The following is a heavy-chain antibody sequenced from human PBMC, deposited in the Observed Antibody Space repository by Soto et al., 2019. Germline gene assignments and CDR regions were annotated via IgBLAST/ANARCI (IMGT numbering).Heavy chain of an antibody. J-gene: IGHJ4*02. V-gene: IGHV1-18*04. CDR3: ARVWEFVVVNDY. CDR2: TSAYNGNT. Sequence: ASVKVSCKASGYTFTSYGISWVRQAPGQGLEWMGWTSAYNGNTNYAQKLQGRVTMTTDTSTSTAYMELRSLRSDDTAVYYCARVWEFVVVNDYWGQGTLVTVSS. D-gene: IGHD2-21*01. CDR1: GYTFTSYG.